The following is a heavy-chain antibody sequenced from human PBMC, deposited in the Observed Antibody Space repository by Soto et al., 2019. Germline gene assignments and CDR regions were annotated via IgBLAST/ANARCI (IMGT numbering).Heavy chain of an antibody. CDR3: ARIASAGTLNWFDP. J-gene: IGHJ5*02. CDR1: GYTFINFD. CDR2: MNPGSGKT. V-gene: IGHV1-8*02. D-gene: IGHD6-13*01. Sequence: QVPLVQSGAEVKEPGASVRVSCKASGYTFINFDISWVRQAAGQGLEWLGWMNPGSGKTGYASKFQGRVAMTRDAPTGTSHLELSSLTSDDTAVYYCARIASAGTLNWFDPWGQGTLVTVSS.